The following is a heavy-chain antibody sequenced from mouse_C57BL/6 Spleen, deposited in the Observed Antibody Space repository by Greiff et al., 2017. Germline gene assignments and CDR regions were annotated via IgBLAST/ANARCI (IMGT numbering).Heavy chain of an antibody. J-gene: IGHJ1*03. D-gene: IGHD1-1*01. CDR1: GFTFSSYG. CDR2: ISSGGSYT. V-gene: IGHV5-6*02. Sequence: DVKLVESGGDLVKPGGSLKLSCAASGFTFSSYGMSWVRQTPDKRLEWVATISSGGSYTYYPDSVKGRFTISRDNAKNNLYLQMSSLKSEDTAMYYCARGARDYGSTFYWYFEVWGTGTTVTVSS. CDR3: ARGARDYGSTFYWYFEV.